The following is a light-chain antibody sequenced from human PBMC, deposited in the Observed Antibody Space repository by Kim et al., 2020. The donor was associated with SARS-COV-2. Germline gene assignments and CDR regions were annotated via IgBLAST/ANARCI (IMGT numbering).Light chain of an antibody. Sequence: GQKETIACSGSNSNIGNEYVSWYQHFPGTAPKFLIYDNNKRPEGIPDRFSGSKSGTSDTPDITGLQTGDEADYYCGTWDSSLNAVVFGGGTQLTVL. CDR2: DNN. J-gene: IGLJ2*01. CDR1: NSNIGNEY. V-gene: IGLV1-51*01. CDR3: GTWDSSLNAVV.